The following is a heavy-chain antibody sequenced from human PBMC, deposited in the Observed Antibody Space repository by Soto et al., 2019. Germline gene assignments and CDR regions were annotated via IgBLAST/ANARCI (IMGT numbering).Heavy chain of an antibody. CDR2: IIPILGIT. J-gene: IGHJ6*02. D-gene: IGHD6-19*01. CDR1: GGTFSSYT. Sequence: QVQLVQSGAEVKKPESSVKVSCKASGGTFSSYTISWVRQAPGQGLEWMGRIIPILGITNYAQKFQGRVTITADKSTSTAYMELSRLRSEDTAVYYCAIAVAGTHGMDVWGQGTTVTVSS. V-gene: IGHV1-69*02. CDR3: AIAVAGTHGMDV.